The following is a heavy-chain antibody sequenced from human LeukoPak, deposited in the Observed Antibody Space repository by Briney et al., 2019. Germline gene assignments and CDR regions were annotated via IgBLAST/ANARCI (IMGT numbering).Heavy chain of an antibody. Sequence: GRSLRLSCAASGFTFSSYGMHWVRQAPGKGLEWVAVIWYDGSNKYYADSVKGRFTISRDNSKNTLYLQMNSLRAEDTAVCYCAREGPRGYYDSSGYWYYYYGMDVWGQGTTVTVSS. V-gene: IGHV3-33*01. CDR1: GFTFSSYG. CDR2: IWYDGSNK. J-gene: IGHJ6*02. CDR3: AREGPRGYYDSSGYWYYYYGMDV. D-gene: IGHD3-22*01.